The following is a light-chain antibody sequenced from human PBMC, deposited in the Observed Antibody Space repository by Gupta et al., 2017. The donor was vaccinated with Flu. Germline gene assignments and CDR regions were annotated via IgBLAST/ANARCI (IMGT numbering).Light chain of an antibody. Sequence: VTLGKPASISGRSSQSRVHSDGNTYLHWFQQRPGQSPRRLIYKVSNRDSGVPDRFSGSGSGTDFTLKISRVEADDVGVYYCRQGKGWPYAFGQGTKLEI. V-gene: IGKV2-30*02. CDR3: RQGKGWPYA. CDR2: KVS. CDR1: QSRVHSDGNTY. J-gene: IGKJ2*01.